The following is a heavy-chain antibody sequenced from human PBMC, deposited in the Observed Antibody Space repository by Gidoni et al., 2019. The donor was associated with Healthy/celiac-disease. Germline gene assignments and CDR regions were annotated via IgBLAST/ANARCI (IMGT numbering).Heavy chain of an antibody. Sequence: QVQLQQWGAGLLKPSETLSLTCAVYGGSFSGYYWSWIRQPPGKGLEWIGEINHSGSTNYNPSLKSRVTISVDTSKNQFSLKLSSVTAADTAVYYCARSRVAVAPLDYWGQGTLVTVSS. CDR1: GGSFSGYY. J-gene: IGHJ4*02. V-gene: IGHV4-34*01. D-gene: IGHD6-19*01. CDR2: INHSGST. CDR3: ARSRVAVAPLDY.